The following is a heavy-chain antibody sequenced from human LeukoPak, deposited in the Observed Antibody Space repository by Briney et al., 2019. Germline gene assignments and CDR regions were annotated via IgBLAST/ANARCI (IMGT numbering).Heavy chain of an antibody. J-gene: IGHJ5*02. Sequence: PGGSLRLSCAASGFTVSSNYMSWVRPAPGKGLEGVSVIYSSDSTYYADSVKGRFTISRDNSKNTLYLQMNSLRAEDTAVYYCARGYSSSWYFKAYFWFDPWGQGTLVTVSS. CDR2: IYSSDST. CDR3: ARGYSSSWYFKAYFWFDP. CDR1: GFTVSSNY. D-gene: IGHD6-13*01. V-gene: IGHV3-53*01.